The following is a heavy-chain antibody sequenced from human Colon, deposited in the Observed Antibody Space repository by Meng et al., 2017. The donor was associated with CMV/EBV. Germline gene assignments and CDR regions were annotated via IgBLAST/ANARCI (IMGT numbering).Heavy chain of an antibody. V-gene: IGHV5-51*01. CDR3: VRLGLRGCDSTGCYTSFYYYGMDV. CDR2: VFPGDSAT. J-gene: IGHJ6*02. Sequence: GGSLRLSCAVSGFTFTNYWMHWVRHSPGKGLEWVALVFPGDSATRYSPSFQGQVTISADQSISTAYLQWSSLKASDTAMYFCVRLGLRGCDSTGCYTSFYYYGMDVWGQGTPVTVSS. D-gene: IGHD2-2*02. CDR1: GFTFTNYW.